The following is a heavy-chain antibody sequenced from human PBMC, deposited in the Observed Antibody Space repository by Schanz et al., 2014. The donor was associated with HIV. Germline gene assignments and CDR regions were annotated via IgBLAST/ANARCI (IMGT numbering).Heavy chain of an antibody. CDR2: IGSGGGYK. Sequence: QLLESGGGLVQPGGLLRLSCAASGFNFNNYAMTWVRQAPGKGLEWVSSIGSGGGYKYYADSVNGRFTISRDNAKNSLHLQMSRLGAEDTAVYYCARDLHDYGDARTDYWGQGILVTVSS. D-gene: IGHD4-17*01. V-gene: IGHV3-21*06. J-gene: IGHJ4*02. CDR3: ARDLHDYGDARTDY. CDR1: GFNFNNYA.